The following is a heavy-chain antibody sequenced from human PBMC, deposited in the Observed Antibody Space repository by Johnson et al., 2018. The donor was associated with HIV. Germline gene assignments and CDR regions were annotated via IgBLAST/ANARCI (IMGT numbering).Heavy chain of an antibody. CDR1: GFTFSDYY. CDR3: ARCYYDSGGYADAFDI. Sequence: VQLVESGGGLVQPGGSLRLSCVASGFTFSDYYMDWVRQAPGKGLEWVGRIRNKAKRYTTEDAASVKGRFIISRDDSKNSLYLQMNSLKTEDAAVYYCARCYYDSGGYADAFDIWGQGTMVTVSS. V-gene: IGHV3-72*01. CDR2: IRNKAKRYTT. D-gene: IGHD3-22*01. J-gene: IGHJ3*02.